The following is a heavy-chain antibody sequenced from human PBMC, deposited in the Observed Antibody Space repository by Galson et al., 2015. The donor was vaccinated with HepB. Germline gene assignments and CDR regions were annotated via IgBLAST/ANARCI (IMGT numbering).Heavy chain of an antibody. CDR3: ARDASEWSRDY. Sequence: SLRLSCAASGFTFTTSGMTWVRPAPGKGLEWVAVIGYSGTYRHYADSVKGRFAISRDNAKNSVYLQMNSLRVEDTAVYYCARDASEWSRDYWGQGTLVAVSS. J-gene: IGHJ4*02. V-gene: IGHV3-21*01. D-gene: IGHD3-3*01. CDR2: IGYSGTYR. CDR1: GFTFTTSG.